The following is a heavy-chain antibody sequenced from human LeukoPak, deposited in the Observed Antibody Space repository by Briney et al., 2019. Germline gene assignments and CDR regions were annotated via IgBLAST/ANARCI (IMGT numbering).Heavy chain of an antibody. V-gene: IGHV3-21*01. D-gene: IGHD5-24*01. CDR3: ASGSRDGATFDI. CDR1: GFTFSNAW. CDR2: ISSSSSYI. J-gene: IGHJ3*02. Sequence: GGSLRLSCAASGFTFSNAWMNWVRQAPGKGLEWVSSISSSSSYIYYADSVKGRFTISRDNAKNSLYLQMNSLRAEDTAVYYCASGSRDGATFDIWGQGTMVTVSS.